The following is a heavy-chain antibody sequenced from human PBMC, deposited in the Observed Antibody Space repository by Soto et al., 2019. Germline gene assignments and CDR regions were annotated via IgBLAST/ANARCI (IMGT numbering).Heavy chain of an antibody. CDR1: GGSISSGDYY. CDR3: ASTIAAGGCDP. Sequence: SETLSLTCTVSGGSISSGDYYWSWIRQPPGKGLEWIGYIYYSGSTYYNPSLKSRVTISVDTSKNQFSLKLSSVTAADTAVYYRASTIAAGGCDPWGQGTLVTAPQ. D-gene: IGHD3-3*01. V-gene: IGHV4-30-4*01. CDR2: IYYSGST. J-gene: IGHJ5*02.